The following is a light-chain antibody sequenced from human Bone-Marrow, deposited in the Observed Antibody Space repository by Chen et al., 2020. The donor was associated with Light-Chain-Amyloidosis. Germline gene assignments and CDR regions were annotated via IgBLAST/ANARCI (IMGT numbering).Light chain of an antibody. V-gene: IGKV1-33*01. CDR1: QDISSS. CDR3: QQCDNIPYT. Sequence: DIQMTQSPSSLSASVGDRVTITCQASQDISSSLNWYQQKQGEAPKLLIYDTSILETGVPSRFRVSGSGTHFTFTISSLQSEDFATYYCQQCDNIPYTFGQGTKLEIK. J-gene: IGKJ2*01. CDR2: DTS.